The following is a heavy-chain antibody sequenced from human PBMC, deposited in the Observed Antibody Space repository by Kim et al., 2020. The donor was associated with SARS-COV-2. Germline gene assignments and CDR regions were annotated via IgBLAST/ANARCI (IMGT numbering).Heavy chain of an antibody. CDR1: GFTFSNYG. J-gene: IGHJ6*02. Sequence: GGSLRLSCAASGFTFSNYGMHWVRQAPGKGLEWVSVIWYDGSNKYYADSVKGRFTISRDNSKNTLYLQMNSLRAGDTAVYYCARVPYFYDSRLPPFIDYYGMDVGGQGTRVTVSS. V-gene: IGHV3-33*01. CDR2: IWYDGSNK. CDR3: ARVPYFYDSRLPPFIDYYGMDV. D-gene: IGHD3-22*01.